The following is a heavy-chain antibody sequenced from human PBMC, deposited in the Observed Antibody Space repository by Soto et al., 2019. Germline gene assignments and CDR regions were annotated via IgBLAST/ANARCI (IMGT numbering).Heavy chain of an antibody. V-gene: IGHV1-2*02. CDR2: INPNSGGT. CDR1: GYTFTGYY. J-gene: IGHJ3*02. CDR3: ARALAYYYGSSESDAFDI. Sequence: ASVKVSCKASGYTFTGYYMHWVRQAPGQGLEWMGWINPNSGGTNYAQKFQGRVTMTRDTSISTAYMELSRLRSDDTAVYYCARALAYYYGSSESDAFDIWGQGTMVTVSS. D-gene: IGHD3-22*01.